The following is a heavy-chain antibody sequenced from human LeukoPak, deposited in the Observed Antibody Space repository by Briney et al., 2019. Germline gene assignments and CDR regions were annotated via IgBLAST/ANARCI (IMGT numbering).Heavy chain of an antibody. V-gene: IGHV4-38-2*02. D-gene: IGHD2-15*01. CDR2: IKHRGRS. CDR3: ARVVGATSIDY. J-gene: IGHJ4*02. CDR1: GSSISSDYY. Sequence: TASETLSLTCSVSGSSISSDYYWGWVRQPPGKGLEWIGSIKHRGRSYYNPSLKSRVTISVDTPKNQFSLQLSSVTAADTAVYYCARVVGATSIDYWGQGILVTVSS.